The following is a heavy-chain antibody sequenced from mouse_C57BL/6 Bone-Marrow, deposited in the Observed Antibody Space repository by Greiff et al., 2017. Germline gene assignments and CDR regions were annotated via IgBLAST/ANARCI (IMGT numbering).Heavy chain of an antibody. CDR3: ASINYCYDGAY. V-gene: IGHV5-2*03. D-gene: IGHD2-12*01. Sequence: DVKLVESGGGLVQPGESLKLSCESYEYEFPSHDMSWVRQTPEQRLELVAAINTDGGSTYYPDTLERRFILTRDNATKTLYLQLSRLSSEDTAVYYCASINYCYDGAYWGQGTLVTVSA. CDR2: INTDGGST. CDR1: EYEFPSHD. J-gene: IGHJ3*01.